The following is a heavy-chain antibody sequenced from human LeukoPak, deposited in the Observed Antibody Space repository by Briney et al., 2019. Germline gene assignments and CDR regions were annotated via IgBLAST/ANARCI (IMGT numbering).Heavy chain of an antibody. D-gene: IGHD1-14*01. CDR3: ARGSPVGNS. J-gene: IGHJ4*02. CDR1: GGSISRHY. CDR2: VYHSGTT. Sequence: SETLSLTCTVSGGSISRHYGSWIRQPPGKGLEWIGYVYHSGTTHYSPSLESRVTISMDTSKNQFSLKLRSVTAADTAVYYCARGSPVGNSWGQGTLVTVSS. V-gene: IGHV4-59*11.